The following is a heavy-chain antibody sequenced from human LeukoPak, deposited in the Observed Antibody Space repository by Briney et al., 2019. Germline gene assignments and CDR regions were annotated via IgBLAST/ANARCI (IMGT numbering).Heavy chain of an antibody. V-gene: IGHV1-18*01. CDR2: ISAYNGNT. D-gene: IGHD1-26*01. CDR1: GYTFTSYG. CDR3: ARCHSGSYYPFDY. J-gene: IGHJ4*02. Sequence: ASVKVSCKASGYTFTSYGISWVRQAPGQGLEWMGWISAYNGNTNYAQKLQDRVTMTTDTSTSTAYMELRRLRDDDTAVYSCARCHSGSYYPFDYWGQGTLVTVSS.